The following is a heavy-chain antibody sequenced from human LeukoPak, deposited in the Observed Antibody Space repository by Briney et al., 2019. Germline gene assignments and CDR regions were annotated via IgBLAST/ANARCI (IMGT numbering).Heavy chain of an antibody. Sequence: GGSLRLSCAASGFTFSSYWMHWVRQAPGKGLVWVSRINSDGSSTSYADSVKGRFTTSRDNAKNTLYLQMNSLRAEDTAVYYCAKDCAGSSCYSSELDYWGQGTLVTVSS. CDR3: AKDCAGSSCYSSELDY. CDR1: GFTFSSYW. J-gene: IGHJ4*02. CDR2: INSDGSST. D-gene: IGHD2-15*01. V-gene: IGHV3-74*01.